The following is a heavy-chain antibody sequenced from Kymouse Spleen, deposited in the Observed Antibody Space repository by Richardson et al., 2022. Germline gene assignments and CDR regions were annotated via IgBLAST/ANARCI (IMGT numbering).Heavy chain of an antibody. Sequence: EVQLVESGGGLVKPGGSLRLSCAASGFTFSNAWMSWVRQAPGKGLEWVGRIKSKTDGGTTDYAAPVKGRFTISRDDSKNTLYLQMNSLKTEDTAVYYCTTPYNWNYDFDYWGQGTLVTVSS. D-gene: IGHD1-7*01. V-gene: IGHV3-15*01. CDR1: GFTFSNAW. CDR2: IKSKTDGGTT. J-gene: IGHJ4*02. CDR3: TTPYNWNYDFDY.